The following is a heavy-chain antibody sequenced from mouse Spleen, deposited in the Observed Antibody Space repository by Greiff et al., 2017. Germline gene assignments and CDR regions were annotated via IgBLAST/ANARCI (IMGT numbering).Heavy chain of an antibody. Sequence: EVKLMESGAELVKPGASVKLSCTASGFTFKGTYMHWVKQRPEQGLEWIGRIDPANGNTKYDPKFQGKATITADTSSNTAYLQLSSLTSEDTAVYYCARGGPSGFDDWGEGTTVTVSS. CDR1: GFTFKGTY. D-gene: IGHD3-1*01. J-gene: IGHJ1*01. CDR2: IDPANGNT. CDR3: ARGGPSGFDD. V-gene: IGHV14-3*02.